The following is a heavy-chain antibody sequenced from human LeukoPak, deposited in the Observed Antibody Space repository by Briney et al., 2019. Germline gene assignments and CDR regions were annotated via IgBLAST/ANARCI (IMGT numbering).Heavy chain of an antibody. Sequence: NASETLSLTCTVSGGSISRSRDYWGWIRQPPGKGLEWIGSIYYSGSTYYNPSLKSRVTISGDTSKNRFSLKLSSVTAADTAVYYCAPPPYYYEANGYSVAWGQGTLVTVSS. CDR1: GGSISRSRDY. D-gene: IGHD3-22*01. CDR2: IYYSGST. J-gene: IGHJ5*02. CDR3: APPPYYYEANGYSVA. V-gene: IGHV4-39*07.